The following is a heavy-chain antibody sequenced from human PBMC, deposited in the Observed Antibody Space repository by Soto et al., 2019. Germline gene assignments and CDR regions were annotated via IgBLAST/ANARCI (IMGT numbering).Heavy chain of an antibody. CDR3: ASCVRTACYPPWGLQFCDL. Sequence: SETLSLTCAVSSFSISSGYYWGWVRQPPGKGLEWIGSIYHSGTTNYSPSLKSRVTISIDTSKNQFSLTLRSVTAADAAVYYCASCVRTACYPPWGLQFCDLWGQGSLVTVCS. D-gene: IGHD4-4*01. CDR1: SFSISSGYY. V-gene: IGHV4-38-2*01. J-gene: IGHJ5*02. CDR2: IYHSGTT.